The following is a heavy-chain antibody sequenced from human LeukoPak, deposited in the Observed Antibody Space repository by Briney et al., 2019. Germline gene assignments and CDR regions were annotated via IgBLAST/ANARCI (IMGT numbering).Heavy chain of an antibody. D-gene: IGHD6-13*01. V-gene: IGHV3-30*02. J-gene: IGHJ4*02. Sequence: PSETLSLTCAVCGGSISSYNCYWGWIRQPPGKGLEWIAFIRYDGSNKYYADSVKGRFTISRDNSKNTLYLQMNSLRAEDTAVYYCARSIAAAATPDYFAYWGQRTLVTVSS. CDR2: IRYDGSNK. CDR1: GGSISSYN. CDR3: ARSIAAAATPDYFAY.